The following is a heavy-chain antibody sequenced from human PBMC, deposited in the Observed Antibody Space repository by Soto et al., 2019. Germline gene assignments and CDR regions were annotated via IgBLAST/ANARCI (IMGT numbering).Heavy chain of an antibody. CDR3: ARGRKSGYYDSSGYYHLGPYVNDY. Sequence: SETLSLTCAVYGGSFSGYYWSWIRQPPGKGLEWIGEINHSGSTNYNPSLKSRVTISVDTSKNQFSLKLSSVTAADTAVYYCARGRKSGYYDSSGYYHLGPYVNDYWGQGTLVTVSS. D-gene: IGHD3-22*01. CDR2: INHSGST. V-gene: IGHV4-34*01. CDR1: GGSFSGYY. J-gene: IGHJ4*02.